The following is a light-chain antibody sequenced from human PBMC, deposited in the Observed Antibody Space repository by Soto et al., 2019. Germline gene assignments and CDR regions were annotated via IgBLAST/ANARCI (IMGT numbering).Light chain of an antibody. CDR3: AAWDDSLNGYV. J-gene: IGLJ1*01. CDR2: SNN. V-gene: IGLV1-44*01. Sequence: QSVLTQPPSASGTPGQRVTISCSGSSSNIGSNTVSWYQQLPGTAPKLLIYSNNQRPSGVPDRFSGSKSGTSASLAISWLQSGDEADYYCAAWDDSLNGYVFGTGTKVTVL. CDR1: SSNIGSNT.